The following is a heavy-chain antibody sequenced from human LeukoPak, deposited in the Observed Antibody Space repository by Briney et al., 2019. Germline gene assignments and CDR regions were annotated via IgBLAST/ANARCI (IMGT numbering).Heavy chain of an antibody. CDR2: IKQDGSKK. V-gene: IGHV3-7*03. J-gene: IGHJ6*02. Sequence: GGSLRLSCVASGFPFSSYWMTWVRQAPGKGLEWVANIKQDGSKKSYVDSVKGRFTISRDNAKNSLYLQMNSLRAEDTAVYFCARGGGLDVWGQGATVTVSS. D-gene: IGHD3-16*01. CDR3: ARGGGLDV. CDR1: GFPFSSYW.